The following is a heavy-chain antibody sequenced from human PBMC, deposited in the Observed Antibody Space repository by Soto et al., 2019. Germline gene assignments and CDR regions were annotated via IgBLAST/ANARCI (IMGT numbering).Heavy chain of an antibody. CDR2: MYPGTSDI. CDR3: ATQRDFYYGMDV. J-gene: IGHJ6*02. CDR1: GYKFSNLW. V-gene: IGHV5-51*01. D-gene: IGHD6-25*01. Sequence: PGESLKISCKGSGYKFSNLWLGWVRQMPGKGLECIGVMYPGTSDIRYSPSFQGQVTISADNSISTAYLHWNSLKASDTALYYCATQRDFYYGMDVWGQETTVTVS.